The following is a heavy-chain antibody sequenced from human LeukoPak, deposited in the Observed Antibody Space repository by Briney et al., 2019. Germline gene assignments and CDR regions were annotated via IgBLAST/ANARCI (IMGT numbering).Heavy chain of an antibody. J-gene: IGHJ5*02. CDR3: ARLYYDSRGYYWFDR. CDR1: GGSIISTSFY. CDR2: IYHSGST. D-gene: IGHD3-22*01. V-gene: IGHV4-39*01. Sequence: SETLSLTCTVSGGSIISTSFYWGWIRQPPEKGLAWLGSIYHSGSTYDNPSLKSRVTISVDRSKNQFSLKLSSVTAADTAVYYCARLYYDSRGYYWFDRWGQGTLVTVSS.